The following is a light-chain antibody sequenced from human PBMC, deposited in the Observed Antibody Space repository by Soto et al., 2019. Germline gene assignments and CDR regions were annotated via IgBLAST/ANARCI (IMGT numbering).Light chain of an antibody. CDR3: QQYGSSPWT. CDR2: GAS. CDR1: QSVSSSY. V-gene: IGKV3-20*01. J-gene: IGKJ1*01. Sequence: EIVLTQSSGTLSLSPGERATLSCRASQSVSSSYLAWYQQKPGQAPRLLIYGASSRATGIPDRFSGSGPGTDFTLTISRLEPEDFAVYYCQQYGSSPWTFGQGTKV.